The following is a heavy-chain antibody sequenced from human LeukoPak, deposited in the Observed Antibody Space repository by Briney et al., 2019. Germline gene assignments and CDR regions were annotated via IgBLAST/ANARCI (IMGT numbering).Heavy chain of an antibody. CDR3: ARGPITMIVVVINDNWFDP. Sequence: ASVKVSCKASGYTFTGYYMHWVRQAPGQGLEWMGWINPNSGGTNYAQKFQGRVTMTRDTSISTAYMGLSRLRSDDTAVYYCARGPITMIVVVINDNWFDPWGQGTLVTVSS. CDR2: INPNSGGT. CDR1: GYTFTGYY. D-gene: IGHD3-22*01. J-gene: IGHJ5*02. V-gene: IGHV1-2*02.